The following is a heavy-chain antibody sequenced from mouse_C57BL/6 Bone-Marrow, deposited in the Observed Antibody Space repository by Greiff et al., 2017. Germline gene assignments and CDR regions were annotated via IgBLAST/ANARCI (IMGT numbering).Heavy chain of an antibody. J-gene: IGHJ4*01. V-gene: IGHV1-55*01. D-gene: IGHD2-4*01. CDR3: ARYDYDRGYYAMDY. Sequence: QVQLQQPGAELVKPGASVKMSCKASGYTLTSYWITWVKQRPGQGLEWIGDIYPGSGSTNYNEKFKSKATLTVDTSSSTAYMQLSSLTSEDSAVYYCARYDYDRGYYAMDYWGQGTSVTVSS. CDR1: GYTLTSYW. CDR2: IYPGSGST.